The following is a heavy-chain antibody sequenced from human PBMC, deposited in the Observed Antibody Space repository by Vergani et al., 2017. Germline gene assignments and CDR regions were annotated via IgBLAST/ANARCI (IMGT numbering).Heavy chain of an antibody. D-gene: IGHD1-26*01. J-gene: IGHJ4*02. V-gene: IGHV3-74*01. CDR1: GFPLSNAW. CDR2: VGFDGSDT. CDR3: ARDGAGTIDFDY. Sequence: VQLVESGGGLVKPGGSLTLSCAASGFPLSNAWIHWVRQGPGKGLEWVSRVGFDGSDTVYADSVKGRFTISKDSAMNTVHLQMTNVRAEDTAVYFCARDGAGTIDFDYWGPGILVTVSS.